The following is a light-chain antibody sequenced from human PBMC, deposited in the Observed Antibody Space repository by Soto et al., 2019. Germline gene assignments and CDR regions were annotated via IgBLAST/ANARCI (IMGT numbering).Light chain of an antibody. Sequence: IVMNQSPRSLSVTPGEPASISCRSSQSLLHTNGYTYLNWYLQKPGQSPHLLIYLGSRRAPGVPERISGSGSGTDFTLTINRVEADDVGIYYCMQPLQAPGTFGQGTKVEVK. CDR3: MQPLQAPGT. V-gene: IGKV2-28*01. J-gene: IGKJ1*01. CDR2: LGS. CDR1: QSLLHTNGYTY.